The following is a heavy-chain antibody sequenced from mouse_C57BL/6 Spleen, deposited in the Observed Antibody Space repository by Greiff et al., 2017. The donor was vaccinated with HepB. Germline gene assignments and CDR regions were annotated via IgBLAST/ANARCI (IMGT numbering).Heavy chain of an antibody. CDR1: GYTFTSYW. J-gene: IGHJ1*03. V-gene: IGHV1-53*01. CDR2: INPSNGGT. CDR3: ARLDDGYYHWYFDV. D-gene: IGHD2-3*01. Sequence: VQLQQSGTELVKPGASVKLSCKASGYTFTSYWMHWVKQRPGQGLEWIGNINPSNGGTNYNEKFKSKATLTVDKSSSTAYMQLSSLTSEDSAVYYCARLDDGYYHWYFDVWGTGTTVTVSS.